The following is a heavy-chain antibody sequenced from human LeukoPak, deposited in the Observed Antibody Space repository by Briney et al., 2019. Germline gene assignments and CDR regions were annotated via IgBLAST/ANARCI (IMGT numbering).Heavy chain of an antibody. CDR3: TLTTFGVVYYFDY. D-gene: IGHD1/OR15-1a*01. J-gene: IGHJ4*02. CDR2: ISYDGINQ. V-gene: IGHV3-30*04. CDR1: GFTFSSYA. Sequence: PGGSLRLSCATSGFTFSSYAMPWVRQAPGKGLEWVALISYDGINQYYADSVKGRFIISRDNSKNTLYLQLNGLRLEDTAVYYCTLTTFGVVYYFDYWGQGTLVTVSS.